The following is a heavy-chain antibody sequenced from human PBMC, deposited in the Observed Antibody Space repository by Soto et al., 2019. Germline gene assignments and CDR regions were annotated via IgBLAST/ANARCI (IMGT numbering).Heavy chain of an antibody. CDR3: ARVVAARTFDY. V-gene: IGHV1-18*01. CDR2: ISAYNGNT. CDR1: GYTFTSYG. Sequence: ASVKVSCKASGYTFTSYGISWVRQAPGQGLEWMGWISAYNGNTNYAQKLQGRVTMTTDTSTSTAYVELRSLRSDDTAVYYCARVVAARTFDYWGQGTLVTVSS. D-gene: IGHD2-15*01. J-gene: IGHJ4*02.